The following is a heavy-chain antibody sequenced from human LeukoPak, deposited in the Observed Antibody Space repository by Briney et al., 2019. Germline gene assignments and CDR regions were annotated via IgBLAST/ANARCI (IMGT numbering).Heavy chain of an antibody. CDR2: IYTTGST. CDR3: ARGRGSGSYFPYYFDY. Sequence: PSETLSLTCTVSGGSISSGSYYWSWIRQPAGKGLEWIGRIYTTGSTNFNPSLKSRVTISVDTSKNQFSLRLSSVPAADTAVYYCARGRGSGSYFPYYFDYWGQGTLVTVSS. V-gene: IGHV4-61*02. J-gene: IGHJ4*02. D-gene: IGHD3-10*01. CDR1: GGSISSGSYY.